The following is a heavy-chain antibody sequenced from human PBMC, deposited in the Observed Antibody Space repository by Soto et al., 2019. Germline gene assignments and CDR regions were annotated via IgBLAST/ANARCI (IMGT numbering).Heavy chain of an antibody. J-gene: IGHJ3*02. Sequence: QVQLVESGGGVVQPGGSLRLSCEVSGFTLSDYGMHWVRQAPGKGLDWVGAISSDGSKQSYGDSVRGRFTFSRDNSKNMLYLQMNRLGGDDTAVYYCAKGHAPAVHSSFHIWGQGTMVTVSS. CDR2: ISSDGSKQ. V-gene: IGHV3-30*18. CDR1: GFTLSDYG. CDR3: AKGHAPAVHSSFHI. D-gene: IGHD3-10*01.